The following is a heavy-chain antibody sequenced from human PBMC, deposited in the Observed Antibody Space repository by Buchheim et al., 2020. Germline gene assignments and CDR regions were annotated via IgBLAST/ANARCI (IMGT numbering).Heavy chain of an antibody. CDR2: ISFDGGNK. Sequence: QVQLVESGGGVVQPGRSLRLSCAASGFTFSSYAIHWVRQAPDKGLEWVAVISFDGGNKYYADSVKGRFTMSRDNSKNTVYLQLNSLRAEDTAVYYCAKTISSSWYGDFDYWGQGAL. CDR1: GFTFSSYA. V-gene: IGHV3-30*04. J-gene: IGHJ4*02. D-gene: IGHD6-13*01. CDR3: AKTISSSWYGDFDY.